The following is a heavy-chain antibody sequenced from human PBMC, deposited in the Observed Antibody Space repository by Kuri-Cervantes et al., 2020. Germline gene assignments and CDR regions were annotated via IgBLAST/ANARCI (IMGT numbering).Heavy chain of an antibody. CDR2: INSDGSST. J-gene: IGHJ6*04. Sequence: GGSLRLSCAASGFTFSSYWMHWVRQAPGKGLVWVSRINSDGSSTSYADSVKGRFTISRDNAKNTLYLQMNSLRAEDTAVYYCARVSTMVQGVGMDIWGKGTTVTVSS. CDR3: ARVSTMVQGVGMDI. D-gene: IGHD3-10*01. V-gene: IGHV3-74*01. CDR1: GFTFSSYW.